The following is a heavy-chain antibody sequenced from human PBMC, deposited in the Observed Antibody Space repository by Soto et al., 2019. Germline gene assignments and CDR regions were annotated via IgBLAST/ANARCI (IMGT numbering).Heavy chain of an antibody. CDR2: IWYDGSNK. J-gene: IGHJ4*02. D-gene: IGHD2-15*01. Sequence: QVQLVESGGGVVQPGRSLRLSCAASGFTFSSYGMHWVRQAPGKGLEWVAVIWYDGSNKYYADSVKGRFTIFRDNSKNTLYLQMNSLRAEDTAVYYCARGRYCSGGSCYSKRAYYFDYWGQGTLVTVSS. CDR1: GFTFSSYG. V-gene: IGHV3-33*01. CDR3: ARGRYCSGGSCYSKRAYYFDY.